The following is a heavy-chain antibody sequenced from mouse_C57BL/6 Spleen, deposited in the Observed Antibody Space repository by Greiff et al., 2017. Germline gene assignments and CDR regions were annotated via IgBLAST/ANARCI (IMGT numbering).Heavy chain of an antibody. CDR1: GFTFSSYA. J-gene: IGHJ4*01. D-gene: IGHD2-12*01. CDR2: ISDGGSYT. CDR3: ARERRGDYYYAMDY. Sequence: EVKLVESGGGLVKPGGSLKLSCAASGFTFSSYAMSWVRQTPEKRLEWVATISDGGSYTYYPDNVKGRFTISRDNAKNNLYLQMSHLKSEDTAMYYCARERRGDYYYAMDYWGQGTSVTVSS. V-gene: IGHV5-4*01.